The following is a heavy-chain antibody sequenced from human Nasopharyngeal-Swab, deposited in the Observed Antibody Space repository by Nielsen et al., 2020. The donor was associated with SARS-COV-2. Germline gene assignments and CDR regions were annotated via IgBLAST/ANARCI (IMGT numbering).Heavy chain of an antibody. CDR2: IYPDHSGT. Sequence: GESLKISCKTPGYDFAGYWIAWVRQKPGQGLEWMGIIYPDHSGTKYSPSFRGQVTFSVDKSISTAYLQWSNLEASDTAMYYCARNMGYFHTSIWLDPWGQGTLVTVSS. CDR3: ARNMGYFHTSIWLDP. V-gene: IGHV5-51*01. CDR1: GYDFAGYW. D-gene: IGHD2/OR15-2a*01. J-gene: IGHJ5*02.